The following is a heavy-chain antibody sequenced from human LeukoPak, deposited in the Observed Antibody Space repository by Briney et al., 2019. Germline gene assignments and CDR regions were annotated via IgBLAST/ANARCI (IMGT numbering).Heavy chain of an antibody. CDR1: GFTFSSYW. J-gene: IGHJ3*02. V-gene: IGHV3-7*01. D-gene: IGHD1-26*01. CDR2: IKQDGSEK. Sequence: GGSLRLSCAASGFTFSSYWMSRVRQAPGKGLEWVANIKQDGSEKYYVDSVKGRFTISRDNAKNSLYLQMNSLRAEDTAVYYCARDQLSSPVGATDDAFDIWGQGTMVTVSS. CDR3: ARDQLSSPVGATDDAFDI.